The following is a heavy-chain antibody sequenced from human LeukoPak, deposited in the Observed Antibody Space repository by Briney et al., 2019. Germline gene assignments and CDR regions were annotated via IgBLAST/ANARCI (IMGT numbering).Heavy chain of an antibody. V-gene: IGHV4-31*03. CDR3: ARDGGPYYGSGSYYAFDI. CDR1: GGSISRGGYY. Sequence: SETLSLTCTVSGGSISRGGYYWSWLRQHPGTGREWLGYIYYSGSTYYNPSLKSRVTISVDTSKNQFSLKLSSVTAADTAVYYCARDGGPYYGSGSYYAFDIWGQGTMVTVSS. D-gene: IGHD3-10*01. CDR2: IYYSGST. J-gene: IGHJ3*02.